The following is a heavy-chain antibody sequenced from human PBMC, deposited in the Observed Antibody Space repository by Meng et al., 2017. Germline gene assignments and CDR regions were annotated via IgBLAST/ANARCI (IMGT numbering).Heavy chain of an antibody. CDR2: IYWDDDK. V-gene: IGHV2-5*02. J-gene: IGHJ4*02. CDR3: AHSPYDETSGVFYFDY. CDR1: GLSLSTRGVG. D-gene: IGHD3-22*01. Sequence: QITLKESGPTLGNPHPTLTLTCSLPGLSLSTRGVGVAWIRQPPGKALEWLALIYWDDDKRYSPSLKTRVTITKDTSKNQVVLTMTNMDPVDTGTYYCAHSPYDETSGVFYFDYWGQGTLVTVSS.